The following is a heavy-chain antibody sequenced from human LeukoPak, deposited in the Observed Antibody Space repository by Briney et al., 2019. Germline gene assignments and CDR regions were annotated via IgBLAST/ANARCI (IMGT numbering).Heavy chain of an antibody. CDR1: GGSISSYY. J-gene: IGHJ4*02. CDR2: IYYRGST. V-gene: IGHV4-59*08. Sequence: SETLSLTCTVSGGSISSYYWSWIRQPPGKGLEWIGYIYYRGSTNYNPSLKSRVTISVDTSKNQFSLKLSSVTAADTAVYYCARHVGGQLELTASGFDYWGQGTLVTVSS. D-gene: IGHD1-7*01. CDR3: ARHVGGQLELTASGFDY.